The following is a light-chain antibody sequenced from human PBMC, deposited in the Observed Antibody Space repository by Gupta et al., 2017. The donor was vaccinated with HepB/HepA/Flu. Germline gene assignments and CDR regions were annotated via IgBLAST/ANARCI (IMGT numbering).Light chain of an antibody. Sequence: DIQMTQSPSTLSASVGDRVTITCRASESLNNWLAWYQQKPGKAPKLLIHKASALQSGVPSRFSGSGSGTXFTLTIXSLQPDDLAIYYCQHYNGYPMTFGXGTKVEIK. CDR1: ESLNNW. J-gene: IGKJ4*01. CDR3: QHYNGYPMT. V-gene: IGKV1-5*03. CDR2: KAS.